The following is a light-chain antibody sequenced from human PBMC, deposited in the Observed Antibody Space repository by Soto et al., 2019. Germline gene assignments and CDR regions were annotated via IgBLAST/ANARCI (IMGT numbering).Light chain of an antibody. V-gene: IGKV3-20*01. J-gene: IGKJ1*01. Sequence: EIVLTQSPGTLSLSPGESATLSCRASQSVSSSSLAWYQQRPGQAPRLLIYGASSRATGIPDRFGGSGSGTDFTLTISRLEPEDFAVYYCQQYADSPRTFGQGTKVEIK. CDR1: QSVSSSS. CDR2: GAS. CDR3: QQYADSPRT.